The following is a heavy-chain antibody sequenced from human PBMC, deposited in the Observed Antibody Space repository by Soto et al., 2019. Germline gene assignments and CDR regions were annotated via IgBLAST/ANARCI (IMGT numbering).Heavy chain of an antibody. J-gene: IGHJ3*02. V-gene: IGHV6-1*01. D-gene: IGHD6-19*01. CDR2: TYYRSKWYN. Sequence: QVQLQQSGPGLVKPSQTLSLTCAISGDSVSSNSAAWNWIRQSPSRGLEWLGRTYYRSKWYNDSEVSVKRRITLDPDTSKNQSSLPLTSLTPEDTAVYYCARDSSGWYGPGAFDIWGQGTMVTVSS. CDR3: ARDSSGWYGPGAFDI. CDR1: GDSVSSNSAA.